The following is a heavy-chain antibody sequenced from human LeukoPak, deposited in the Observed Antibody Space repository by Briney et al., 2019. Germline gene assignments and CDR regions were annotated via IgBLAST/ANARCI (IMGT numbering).Heavy chain of an antibody. D-gene: IGHD6-6*01. V-gene: IGHV3-7*01. CDR3: ARVKYSSSYYFDY. J-gene: IGHJ4*02. CDR1: GFTFSSYW. Sequence: GGSLRLSCAASGFTFSSYWMSWVRQAPGKGLEWVANIKQDGSEKYYVDSVKGRFTISRDNAKNSLYLQMNSLRAEDTAVYYCARVKYSSSYYFDYWGQGTLVTVSS. CDR2: IKQDGSEK.